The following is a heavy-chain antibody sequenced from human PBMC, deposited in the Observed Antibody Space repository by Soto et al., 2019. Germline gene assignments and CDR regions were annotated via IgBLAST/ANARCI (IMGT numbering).Heavy chain of an antibody. Sequence: QVQLVQSGAEVKKPGSSVKVSCKASGGTFSSYTISWVRQAPGQGLEWMGRIIPILGIANYAQKFQGRVTITADKSTSTAYMELSSLRSEDTAVYYGAREGMDFGMDVWGQGNRVTVSS. J-gene: IGHJ6*02. CDR1: GGTFSSYT. D-gene: IGHD2-8*01. V-gene: IGHV1-69*08. CDR2: IIPILGIA. CDR3: AREGMDFGMDV.